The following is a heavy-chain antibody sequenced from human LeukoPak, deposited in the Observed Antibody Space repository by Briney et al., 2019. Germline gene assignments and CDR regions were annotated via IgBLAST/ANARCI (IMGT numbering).Heavy chain of an antibody. J-gene: IGHJ6*04. CDR2: MSTYNGYA. CDR1: VYTFNIYG. D-gene: IGHD6-19*01. CDR3: ARNSSDWYGYMDV. Sequence: ASVKVSCKASVYTFNIYGISWVRQAPGQGLEGMGWMSTYNGYANYAQRLQGRVTMTTETSTSTAYMELRSLRSDATAVYYCARNSSDWYGYMDVWGKGTTVTVSS. V-gene: IGHV1-18*01.